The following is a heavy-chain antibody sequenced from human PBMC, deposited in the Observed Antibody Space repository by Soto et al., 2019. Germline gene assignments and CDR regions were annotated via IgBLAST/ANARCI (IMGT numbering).Heavy chain of an antibody. J-gene: IGHJ4*02. Sequence: QITLNESGPTQVKPRQTLTLTCTFSGFSLTTSGVGVGWIRQSPGKAPEWLALSYWDDDKRYSPSLKSRLTITKDTSKSQVVLTMADLDPADTVTYYCAHRVLRTVFGLVTTTAIYFDFWGQGTPVAVSS. CDR3: AHRVLRTVFGLVTTTAIYFDF. CDR2: SYWDDDK. V-gene: IGHV2-5*02. D-gene: IGHD3-3*01. CDR1: GFSLTTSGVG.